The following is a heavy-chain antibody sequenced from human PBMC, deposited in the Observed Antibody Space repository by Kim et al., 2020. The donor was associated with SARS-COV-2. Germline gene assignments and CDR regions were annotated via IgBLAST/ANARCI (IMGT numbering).Heavy chain of an antibody. CDR3: AKDTVWGARGAFDI. CDR1: GFTFDDYA. CDR2: ISWNSGSI. D-gene: IGHD3-16*01. J-gene: IGHJ3*02. Sequence: GGSLRLSCAASGFTFDDYAIHWVRQAPGKGLEWVSGISWNSGSIDYADSVKGRFTISRDNAKNSLYLQMNSLRAEDTALYYCAKDTVWGARGAFDIWGQGTMVTVSS. V-gene: IGHV3-9*01.